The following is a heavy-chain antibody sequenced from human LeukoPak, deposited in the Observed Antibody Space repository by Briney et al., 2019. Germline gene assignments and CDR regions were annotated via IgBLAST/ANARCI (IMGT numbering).Heavy chain of an antibody. D-gene: IGHD3-10*01. CDR2: IYYSGST. Sequence: SETLSLTCTVSGVSISSSNSYWGWIRQPPGKGLEWIGSIYYSGSTYYNPSPKSRVTISVDTSKNQFSLKLSSVTAADTAVYYCAREITMVRGVYFDYWGQGTLVTVSS. CDR1: GVSISSSNSY. V-gene: IGHV4-39*01. J-gene: IGHJ4*02. CDR3: AREITMVRGVYFDY.